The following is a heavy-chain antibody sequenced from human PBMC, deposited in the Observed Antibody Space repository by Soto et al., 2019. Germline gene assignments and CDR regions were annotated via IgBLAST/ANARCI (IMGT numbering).Heavy chain of an antibody. J-gene: IGHJ6*02. Sequence: EVQLVESGGGLVKPGGSLRVSCAASGFTFSNYIMNWVRQAPGKGLEWVSAISSSSIYIYYADSVKGRFTISRDNARQSLYLQLNSLGAEDTAVYYCARANYDFWSGYSNYYGMDVWGHGTTVTVSS. CDR2: ISSSSIYI. CDR1: GFTFSNYI. CDR3: ARANYDFWSGYSNYYGMDV. V-gene: IGHV3-21*01. D-gene: IGHD3-3*01.